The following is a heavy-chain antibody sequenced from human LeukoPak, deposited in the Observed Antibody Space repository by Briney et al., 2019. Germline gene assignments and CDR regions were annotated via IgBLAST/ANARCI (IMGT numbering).Heavy chain of an antibody. Sequence: PGGSLRLSCAVSGFTFSNYAMSWVRQTAGKGLEWVSAISGGGDITYYADSVKGRFTISRDNSKDTLFLQMHSLRPGDTAVYYCAKDIAYYDFWSGYYPSSFDYWGQGTLVTVSS. D-gene: IGHD3-3*01. CDR3: AKDIAYYDFWSGYYPSSFDY. CDR1: GFTFSNYA. CDR2: ISGGGDIT. V-gene: IGHV3-23*01. J-gene: IGHJ4*02.